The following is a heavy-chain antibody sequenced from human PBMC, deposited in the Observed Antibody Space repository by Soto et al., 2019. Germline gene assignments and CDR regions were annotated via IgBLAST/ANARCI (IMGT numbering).Heavy chain of an antibody. CDR3: VKNSGWFNT. V-gene: IGHV3-23*01. CDR2: IDGSGGIT. D-gene: IGHD3-10*01. J-gene: IGHJ5*02. Sequence: QLLQSGGGLVQPGGSLTLSCAASGFTFGTTDMSWVRQAPGEGLEWVSTIDGSGGITYYADSVKGRFTISRDNSRNTVYLQMNSLGGDDTALYYCVKNSGWFNTGGQGALVPVSS. CDR1: GFTFGTTD.